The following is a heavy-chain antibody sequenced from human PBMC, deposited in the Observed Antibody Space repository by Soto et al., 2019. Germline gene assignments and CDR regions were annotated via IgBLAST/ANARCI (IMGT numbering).Heavy chain of an antibody. CDR3: ARGSAGAFDI. V-gene: IGHV3-7*01. J-gene: IGHJ3*02. D-gene: IGHD6-25*01. CDR2: IKQDGTEK. CDR1: GFTFSRYW. Sequence: EVQLEESGGGLVQPGGSLRLSCAASGFTFSRYWMKWVRQAPGKGLEWVAIIKQDGTEKSYVASVKGRFTISRDNAKNSLYLQMDSLRADDTAVYYCARGSAGAFDIWGQGTMVTVSS.